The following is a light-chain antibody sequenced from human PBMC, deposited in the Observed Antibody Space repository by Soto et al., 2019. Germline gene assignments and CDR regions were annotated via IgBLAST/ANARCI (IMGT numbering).Light chain of an antibody. CDR1: SSGVGGYNY. V-gene: IGLV2-8*01. CDR2: EVS. J-gene: IGLJ1*01. CDR3: SSYAGSNFYV. Sequence: QSVLTQPPSASGSPGQSVTISCTGTSSGVGGYNYVSWYQQHPGKAPKLMIYEVSKRPSGVPDRFSGSKSGNTASLTVSGLQAEDEADYYCSSYAGSNFYVFGTGTKVT.